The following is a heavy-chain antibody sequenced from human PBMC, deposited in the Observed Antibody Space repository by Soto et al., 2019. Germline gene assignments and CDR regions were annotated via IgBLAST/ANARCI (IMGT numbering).Heavy chain of an antibody. Sequence: QVQLQESGPGLVKPSQTLSLTCTVSGASISSGDYYWSWIHQHPGKGLEWIAYMSYSGTTYYNPSLKTRVIISLDTSTNQFSLKLSSVTAADTAVYFCARYCSGGSCQYAFDIWGQGTMVTVSS. D-gene: IGHD2-15*01. CDR3: ARYCSGGSCQYAFDI. CDR2: MSYSGTT. V-gene: IGHV4-31*03. J-gene: IGHJ3*02. CDR1: GASISSGDYY.